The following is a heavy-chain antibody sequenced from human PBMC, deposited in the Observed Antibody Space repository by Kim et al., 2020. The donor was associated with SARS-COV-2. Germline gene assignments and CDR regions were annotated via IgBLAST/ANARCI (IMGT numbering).Heavy chain of an antibody. CDR3: AKDIMRNVDTAMVFDY. D-gene: IGHD5-18*01. CDR2: ISWNSGSI. Sequence: GGSLRLSCAASGFTFDDYAMHWVRQAPGKGLEWVSGISWNSGSIGYADSVKGRFTISRDNAKNSLYLQMNSLRAEDTALYYCAKDIMRNVDTAMVFDYWG. V-gene: IGHV3-9*01. CDR1: GFTFDDYA. J-gene: IGHJ4*01.